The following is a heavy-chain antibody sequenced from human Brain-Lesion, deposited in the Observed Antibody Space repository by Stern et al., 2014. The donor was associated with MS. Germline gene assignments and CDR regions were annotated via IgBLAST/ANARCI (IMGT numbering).Heavy chain of an antibody. CDR3: ARGRVVPGFQYYATDV. D-gene: IGHD2-2*01. CDR2: IFNSGST. J-gene: IGHJ6*02. CDR1: GGSISSGGYY. V-gene: IGHV4-61*02. Sequence: QLQLQESGPGLVKPSQTLSLSCTVSGGSISSGGYYWSWIRQPAGKGLEWIGRIFNSGSTSYNPSLKSRVTLSIDKSKNQFSLRLNSMTAADTAVYYCARGRVVPGFQYYATDVWGQGTTVIVSS.